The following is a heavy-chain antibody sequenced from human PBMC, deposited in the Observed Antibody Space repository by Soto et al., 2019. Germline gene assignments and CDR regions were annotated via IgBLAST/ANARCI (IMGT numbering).Heavy chain of an antibody. CDR3: AREERKGIISWFDP. D-gene: IGHD2-21*01. Sequence: PSETLSLTCVVSGGPVSGDDLYWSWIRHLPGKGLEWIANVYHTGTTYYNPSLKSRVSMSVDKSQNQFSLILASVTAADTAVYFCAREERKGIISWFDPWGQGTPVTVSS. V-gene: IGHV4-30-4*08. CDR2: VYHTGTT. J-gene: IGHJ5*02. CDR1: GGPVSGDDLY.